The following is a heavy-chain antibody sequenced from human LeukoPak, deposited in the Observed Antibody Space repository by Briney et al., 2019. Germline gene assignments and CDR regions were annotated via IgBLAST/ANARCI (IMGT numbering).Heavy chain of an antibody. CDR2: INTNTGNP. Sequence: GASVKVSCKASGYTFTSYAMNWVRQAPGQGLEWMGWINTNTGNPTYAQGFTGRFVFSLDTSVSTAYLQISSLKAEDTAVYYCARGGSSWYGVDYYYYYGMDVWGQGTTVTVSS. D-gene: IGHD6-13*01. CDR3: ARGGSSWYGVDYYYYYGMDV. CDR1: GYTFTSYA. J-gene: IGHJ6*02. V-gene: IGHV7-4-1*02.